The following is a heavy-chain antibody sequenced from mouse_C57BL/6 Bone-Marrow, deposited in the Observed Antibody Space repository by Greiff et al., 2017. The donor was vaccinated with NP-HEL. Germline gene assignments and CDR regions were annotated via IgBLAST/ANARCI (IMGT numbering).Heavy chain of an antibody. CDR2: IYPGDGDT. J-gene: IGHJ3*01. V-gene: IGHV1-82*01. CDR1: GYAFSSSW. Sequence: QVQLQQSGPELVKPGASVKISCKASGYAFSSSWMNWVKQRPGKGLEWIGRIYPGDGDTNYNGKLKGKVTLTADKASSTAYMQLSSLASEDSTVYCGTGYRPHRFAYWGQGTLVTVSA. CDR3: TGYRPHRFAY.